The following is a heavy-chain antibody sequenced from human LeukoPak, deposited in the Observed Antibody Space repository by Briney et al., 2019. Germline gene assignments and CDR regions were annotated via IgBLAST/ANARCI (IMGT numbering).Heavy chain of an antibody. Sequence: SVKVSCKASGGTFSGYAISWVRQAPGQGLEWMGGIIPIFGTANYAQKFQGRVTITTDESTSTAYMELSSLRSEDTAVYYCARGGNIPLGWFDPWGQGTLSPSPQ. D-gene: IGHD2/OR15-2a*01. CDR2: IIPIFGTA. V-gene: IGHV1-69*05. J-gene: IGHJ5*02. CDR1: GGTFSGYA. CDR3: ARGGNIPLGWFDP.